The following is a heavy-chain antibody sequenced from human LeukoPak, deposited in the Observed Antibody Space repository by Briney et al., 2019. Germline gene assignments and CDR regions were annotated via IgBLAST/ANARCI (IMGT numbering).Heavy chain of an antibody. V-gene: IGHV3-7*03. D-gene: IGHD3-9*01. CDR2: INLGGTNK. CDR3: AGIDAD. Sequence: GGSLRLSCVASGFIFSTHWMHWVRQVPGKGLEWVATINLGGTNKYYVDAVKGRFSISRDDATSSLHLQMNSLRVEDTAVYYCAGIDADWGQGTLVTVSS. J-gene: IGHJ4*02. CDR1: GFIFSTHW.